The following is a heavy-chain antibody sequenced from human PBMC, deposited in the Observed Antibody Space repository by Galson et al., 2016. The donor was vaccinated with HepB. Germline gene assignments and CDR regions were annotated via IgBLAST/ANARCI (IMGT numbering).Heavy chain of an antibody. D-gene: IGHD1-26*01. CDR2: ISRYSSYA. Sequence: SLRLSCAASGFSFSDYYMSWIRQSPGKGLEWVSFISRYSSYALYADSVKGRFTISRDDARHSLYLQMDSLRAVDTAVYYCAGGSRELLFGSWFDPWAQGTLVTVSS. J-gene: IGHJ5*02. V-gene: IGHV3-11*06. CDR1: GFSFSDYY. CDR3: AGGSRELLFGSWFDP.